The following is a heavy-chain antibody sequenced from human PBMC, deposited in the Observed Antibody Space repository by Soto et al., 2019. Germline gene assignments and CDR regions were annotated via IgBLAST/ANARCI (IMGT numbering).Heavy chain of an antibody. J-gene: IGHJ3*02. CDR1: GGTFSSYA. CDR2: IIPIFGTA. V-gene: IGHV1-69*01. Sequence: QVQLVQSGAEVKKPGSSVKVSCKASGGTFSSYAISWVRQAPGQGLEWMGGIIPIFGTANYAQKFQGRVTINADESTSTAYLELSSLRSEDTAVYYCARVKGETVLDAFDIWGQGTMVTVSS. D-gene: IGHD2-8*01. CDR3: ARVKGETVLDAFDI.